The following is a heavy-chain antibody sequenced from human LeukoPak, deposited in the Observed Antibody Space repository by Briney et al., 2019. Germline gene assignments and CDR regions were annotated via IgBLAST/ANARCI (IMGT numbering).Heavy chain of an antibody. J-gene: IGHJ6*02. CDR1: GFTFSRYW. Sequence: GGSLRLSCAASGFTFSRYWMHWVRHAPGKGLVWVSRINTDGRSTSYADSVKGRFTISRDNAKNTLYLQMNSLRAEDTALYYCARDSFEAGIYYGMDVWGQGTTVTVSS. CDR3: ARDSFEAGIYYGMDV. CDR2: INTDGRST. D-gene: IGHD6-13*01. V-gene: IGHV3-74*01.